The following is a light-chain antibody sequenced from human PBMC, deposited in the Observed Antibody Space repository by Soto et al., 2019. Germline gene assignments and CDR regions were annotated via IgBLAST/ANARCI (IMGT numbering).Light chain of an antibody. Sequence: DIRMSQSPSSLSASIGDRVTITCRASQSIYIYLNWYQQKPGKAPKLLIYAASSLQRGVPSTFSGGGSGTDFTLTISSLQPEDFATCYCQQSYSSITFAQGTRLEI. J-gene: IGKJ5*01. CDR2: AAS. CDR1: QSIYIY. CDR3: QQSYSSIT. V-gene: IGKV1-39*01.